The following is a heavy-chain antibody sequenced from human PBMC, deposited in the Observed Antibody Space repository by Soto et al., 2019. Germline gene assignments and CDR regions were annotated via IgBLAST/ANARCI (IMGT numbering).Heavy chain of an antibody. Sequence: ESGGDLVKPGGSLRLSCAASGFTFSDYYMSWIRQAPGKGLKWVSSITSSGSTTYYTDSVKGRFTISRDNAKNSLYLQMNSLRAEDTAVYYCARERYSYGPYYFDYWGQGTLVTVSS. CDR2: ITSSGSTT. V-gene: IGHV3-11*01. CDR1: GFTFSDYY. D-gene: IGHD5-18*01. CDR3: ARERYSYGPYYFDY. J-gene: IGHJ4*02.